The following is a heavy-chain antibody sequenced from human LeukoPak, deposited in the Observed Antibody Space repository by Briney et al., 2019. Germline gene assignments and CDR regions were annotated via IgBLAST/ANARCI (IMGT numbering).Heavy chain of an antibody. CDR1: ALTFSDYY. D-gene: IGHD1-26*01. Sequence: GGSLRLSSAASALTFSDYYMSWIRQAPGKGLEWVSYISSSGSTIYYADSVKGPFTISRDNAKNSLYLQMNSLRAEDTAVYYCARGDYSMGAFDYWGQGTLVTVCS. CDR2: ISSSGSTI. V-gene: IGHV3-11*04. CDR3: ARGDYSMGAFDY. J-gene: IGHJ4*02.